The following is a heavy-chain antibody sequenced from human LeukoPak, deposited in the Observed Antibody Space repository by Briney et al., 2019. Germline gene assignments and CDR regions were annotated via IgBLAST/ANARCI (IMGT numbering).Heavy chain of an antibody. CDR1: GGSFSGYY. CDR2: INHSGST. V-gene: IGHV4-34*01. J-gene: IGHJ4*02. D-gene: IGHD1-26*01. CDR3: ARGRGSYYNY. Sequence: PSESLSLTCAVYGGSFSGYYWSWIRQPPGKGLEWIGEINHSGSTNYNPSLKSRVTILVDTSKNQFSLKLSSVTAADTAVYYCARGRGSYYNYWGQGTLVTVSS.